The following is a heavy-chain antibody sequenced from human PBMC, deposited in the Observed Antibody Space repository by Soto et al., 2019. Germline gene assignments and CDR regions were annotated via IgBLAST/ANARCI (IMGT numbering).Heavy chain of an antibody. J-gene: IGHJ4*02. D-gene: IGHD3-3*01. CDR2: ISSSSSYI. CDR1: GFTFSSYS. CDR3: ARRYYDFWSGYSKRGTCFDY. V-gene: IGHV3-21*01. Sequence: EVQLVESGGGLVKPGGSLRLSCAASGFTFSSYSMNWVRQAPGKGLEWVSSISSSSSYIYYADSVKGRFTISRDNAKNSLYLQMNSLRAEDTAVYYCARRYYDFWSGYSKRGTCFDYWGQGTLVTVSS.